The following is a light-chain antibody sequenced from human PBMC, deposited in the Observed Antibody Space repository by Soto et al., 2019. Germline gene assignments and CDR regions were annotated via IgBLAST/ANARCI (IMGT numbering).Light chain of an antibody. V-gene: IGKV1-12*01. Sequence: DIQMTQSPSSVSASVGDRVTITCRAXXXXXTXLAWYQQKPGKAPKLLIYAASSLQSGVPPRFSGSGSGTXFTLTXSXLXPXXXXXXXXXXXXXXPLSFGQGTRLEIK. CDR2: AAS. J-gene: IGKJ5*01. CDR3: XXXXXXPLS. CDR1: XXXXTX.